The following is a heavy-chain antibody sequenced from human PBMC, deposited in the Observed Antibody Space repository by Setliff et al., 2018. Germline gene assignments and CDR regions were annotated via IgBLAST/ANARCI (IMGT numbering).Heavy chain of an antibody. CDR1: GYTFTDYY. CDR3: ARDPLPKHYDVVTGYYSAPNYYYMDV. CDR2: LNPKNNDT. V-gene: IGHV1-2*02. J-gene: IGHJ6*03. Sequence: GSVKVSCKTSGYTFTDYYVHWVRQAPGEGLEWMGWLNPKNNDTSYAQKFLGRVTMTRDTSISAAYMELITLRSDDTALYYCARDPLPKHYDVVTGYYSAPNYYYMDVWGKGTTVTVSS. D-gene: IGHD3-9*01.